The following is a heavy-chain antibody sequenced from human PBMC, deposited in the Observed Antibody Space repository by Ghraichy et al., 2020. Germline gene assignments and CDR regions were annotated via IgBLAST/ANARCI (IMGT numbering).Heavy chain of an antibody. D-gene: IGHD3-3*01. CDR2: IYYSGST. V-gene: IGHV4-39*01. Sequence: SETRSLTCTVSGGSISSSSYYWGWIRQPPGKGLEWIGSIYYSGSTYYNPSLKSRVTISVDTSKNQFSLKLSSVTAADTAVYYCARRPPELRFLEWLYPGHFDYWGQGTLVTVSS. CDR1: GGSISSSSYY. J-gene: IGHJ4*02. CDR3: ARRPPELRFLEWLYPGHFDY.